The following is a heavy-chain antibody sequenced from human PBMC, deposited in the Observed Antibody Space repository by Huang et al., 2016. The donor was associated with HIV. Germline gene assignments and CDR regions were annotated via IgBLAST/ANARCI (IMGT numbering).Heavy chain of an antibody. J-gene: IGHJ4*02. CDR3: AADLGVAVYAGDY. CDR1: GYDFTSYV. D-gene: IGHD2-2*01. V-gene: IGHV7-4-1*02. CDR2: SNPKDGRP. Sequence: QVQLVQSGSELKKPGASVKVSCKASGYDFTSYVMNWVRQAPGQGLEWLGWSNPKDGRPKYAKGVPGRFVFSVDASVTTTYLEITGLKPEDTAVYFYAADLGVAVYAGDYWGQGSLVTVSA.